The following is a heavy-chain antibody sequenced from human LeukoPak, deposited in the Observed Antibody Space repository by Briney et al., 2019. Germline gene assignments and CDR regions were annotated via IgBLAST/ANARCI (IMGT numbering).Heavy chain of an antibody. V-gene: IGHV3-30*02. CDR2: IRYDGSNK. J-gene: IGHJ5*01. CDR1: GFTFCNYG. CDR3: ARAWDS. Sequence: GGSLRLSCAASGFTFCNYGMHWVRQAPGKGLEWVAFIRYDGSNKYYADSVKGRFTISRDNSKNTVDLQMNTLRVEDTAVYYCARAWDSWGQGTLVSVSS.